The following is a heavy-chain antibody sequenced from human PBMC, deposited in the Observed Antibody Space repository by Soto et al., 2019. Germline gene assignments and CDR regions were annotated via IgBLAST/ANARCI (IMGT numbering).Heavy chain of an antibody. CDR1: GFTFSNAW. CDR2: IKSKTAGGTT. CDR3: TTVTLGVL. V-gene: IGHV3-15*07. D-gene: IGHD3-3*01. J-gene: IGHJ4*02. Sequence: GESLKISCAASGFTFSNAWMNWVRQAPGKGLEWVGHIKSKTAGGTTDYAAPVNGRFTISRDDSKNTLYLQMNSLKTEDTGVYYSTTVTLGVLWGQGTLVTVSS.